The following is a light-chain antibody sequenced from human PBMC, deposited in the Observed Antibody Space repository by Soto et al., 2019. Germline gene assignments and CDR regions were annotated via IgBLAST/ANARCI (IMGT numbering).Light chain of an antibody. Sequence: EIVLTQSPGTLSLSPGERATLSCRASQSVSSSYLAWYQQKPGQAPRLLIYGASSRATGIPDRFSGSGSGTDFTLTISRLXXXXXXXXYCQQYGSSPQYTFGQGTKLEIK. J-gene: IGKJ2*01. CDR1: QSVSSSY. CDR2: GAS. V-gene: IGKV3-20*01. CDR3: QQYGSSPQYT.